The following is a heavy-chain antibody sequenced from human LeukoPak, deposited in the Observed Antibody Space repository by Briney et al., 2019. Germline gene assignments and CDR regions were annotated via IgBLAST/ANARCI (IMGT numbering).Heavy chain of an antibody. J-gene: IGHJ4*02. D-gene: IGHD6-19*01. Sequence: SETLSLTCTVSGYSISSGYYWGWIRQPPGKGLEWIGSIYHSGSTYYNPSLKSRVTISVDTSKNQFSLKLSSVTAADTAVYYCARTSTGYSSGWGSPFDYWGQGTLVTVSS. CDR3: ARTSTGYSSGWGSPFDY. V-gene: IGHV4-38-2*02. CDR2: IYHSGST. CDR1: GYSISSGYY.